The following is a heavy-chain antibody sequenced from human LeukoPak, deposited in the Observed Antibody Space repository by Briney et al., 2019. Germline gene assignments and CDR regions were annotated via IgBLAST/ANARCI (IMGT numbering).Heavy chain of an antibody. J-gene: IGHJ5*02. D-gene: IGHD3-16*01. CDR3: ARGDYYDGGGRNWFDP. V-gene: IGHV4-4*07. CDR2: IHTSWTT. CDR1: GGSMYSYY. Sequence: PSETLSLTCSVSGGSMYSYYWSFIRQAAGKGPEWIGRIHTSWTTYYNPSLKSRVTLSVDTSMNQFSLRLTSVTAADTAVYYCARGDYYDGGGRNWFDPWGQGTLVTVSP.